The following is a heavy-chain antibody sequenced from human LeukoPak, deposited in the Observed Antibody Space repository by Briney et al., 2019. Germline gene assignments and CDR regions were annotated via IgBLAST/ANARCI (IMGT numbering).Heavy chain of an antibody. CDR2: IYYTGST. CDR1: GGSISSSTYY. J-gene: IGHJ4*02. D-gene: IGHD3-22*01. CDR3: ARHGYYDNIVHYKRPLDY. Sequence: PSETLSLTCTVSGGSISSSTYYWGWIRQPPGKGLEWIGSIYYTGSTYYYPSLQSRVTISVDTSKNQFSLKLSSVTAADTAVYLCARHGYYDNIVHYKRPLDYWGQGTLVTVSS. V-gene: IGHV4-39*01.